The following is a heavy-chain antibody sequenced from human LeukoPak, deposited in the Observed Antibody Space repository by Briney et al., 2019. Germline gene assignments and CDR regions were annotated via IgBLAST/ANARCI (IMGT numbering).Heavy chain of an antibody. D-gene: IGHD4-23*01. CDR1: GGTFSSYA. J-gene: IGHJ4*02. Sequence: ASVKVSCKASGGTFSSYAISWVRQAPGQGLEWMGIINPSGGSTSYAQKFQGRVTMTRDTSTSTVYMELSSLRSEDTAVYYCARDGDYGGNQPDYWGQGTLVIVSS. V-gene: IGHV1-46*01. CDR2: INPSGGST. CDR3: ARDGDYGGNQPDY.